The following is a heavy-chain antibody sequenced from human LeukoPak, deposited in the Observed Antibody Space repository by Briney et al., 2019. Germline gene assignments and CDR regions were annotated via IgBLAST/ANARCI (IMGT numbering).Heavy chain of an antibody. J-gene: IGHJ3*02. D-gene: IGHD3-10*01. CDR1: GGSISSSSYY. CDR3: ARLSAWFGELLDAFDI. V-gene: IGHV4-39*01. CDR2: IYYSGST. Sequence: SETLSLTCTVSGGSISSSSYYWGWIRQPPGKGLEWIGSIYYSGSTYYNPSLKSRVTISVDTSKNQFSLKLSSVTAADTAVYYCARLSAWFGELLDAFDISGQGTMVTVSS.